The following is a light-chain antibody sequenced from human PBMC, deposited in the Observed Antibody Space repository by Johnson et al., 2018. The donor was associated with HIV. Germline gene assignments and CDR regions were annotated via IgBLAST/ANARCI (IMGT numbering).Light chain of an antibody. CDR1: SSNIGNNY. V-gene: IGLV1-51*02. Sequence: QSVLTQPPSVSAAPGQKVTISCSGSSSNIGNNYVSWYQQLPGTAPKLLIYEKNKRPSGIPDRFSGSKSGTSATLGITGLQTGDEADYYCGTWNGSLSANYVFGSGTKVTVL. J-gene: IGLJ1*01. CDR2: EKN. CDR3: GTWNGSLSANYV.